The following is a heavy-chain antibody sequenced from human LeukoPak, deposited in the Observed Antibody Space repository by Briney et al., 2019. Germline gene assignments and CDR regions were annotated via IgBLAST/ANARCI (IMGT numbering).Heavy chain of an antibody. CDR3: AKVRVAVAGDSYFDY. V-gene: IGHV3-30*18. CDR2: ISYDGSNK. CDR1: GFTFSSYG. Sequence: GGSLRLSCAASGFTFSSYGMHWVRQAPGKGLEWVAVISYDGSNKYYADSVKGRFTISRDNSKHTLYLQMNSLRAEDTAVYYCAKVRVAVAGDSYFDYWGQGTLVTVSS. D-gene: IGHD6-19*01. J-gene: IGHJ4*02.